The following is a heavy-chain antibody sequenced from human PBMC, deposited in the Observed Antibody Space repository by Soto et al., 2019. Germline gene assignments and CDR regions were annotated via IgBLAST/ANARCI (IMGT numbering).Heavy chain of an antibody. CDR2: IYPGDSDT. D-gene: IGHD3-22*01. CDR1: GYIFTSYW. CDR3: ARPYDSSGYYYFDI. V-gene: IGHV5-51*01. Sequence: GESLKISCNGSGYIFTSYWIGWVCQMPGKGLEWMGIIYPGDSDTRYSPSFQGQVTISADKSISTAYLQWSSLKASDTAMYYCARPYDSSGYYYFDIWGQGTMVTVSS. J-gene: IGHJ3*02.